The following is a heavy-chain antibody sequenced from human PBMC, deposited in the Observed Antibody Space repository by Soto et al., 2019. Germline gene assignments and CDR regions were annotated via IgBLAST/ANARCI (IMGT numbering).Heavy chain of an antibody. CDR1: GFTFRNYD. Sequence: EVQLVESGGGLVQPGGSLRLSCEASGFTFRNYDMHWVRQGTGKGLEWVSGISAAGDPDYADSVEGRFTISRENAQNSFFLRMNSLRVGDTAVYYCARTDRDVYGLDVWGQGTTVIVSS. CDR2: ISAAGDP. CDR3: ARTDRDVYGLDV. V-gene: IGHV3-13*05. J-gene: IGHJ6*02.